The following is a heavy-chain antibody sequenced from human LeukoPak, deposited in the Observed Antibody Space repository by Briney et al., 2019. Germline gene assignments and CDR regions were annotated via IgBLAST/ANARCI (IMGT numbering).Heavy chain of an antibody. D-gene: IGHD2-2*01. Sequence: PGGSLRLSCAASGFTFSSYWMHRVRQAPGKGLVWVSRINTDGSSTSYADSVKGRFTISRDNAKNTLYLQMNSLRVEDTAVYYCASGSTWIFDSWGQGTLVTVSS. CDR2: INTDGSST. CDR1: GFTFSSYW. V-gene: IGHV3-74*01. CDR3: ASGSTWIFDS. J-gene: IGHJ5*01.